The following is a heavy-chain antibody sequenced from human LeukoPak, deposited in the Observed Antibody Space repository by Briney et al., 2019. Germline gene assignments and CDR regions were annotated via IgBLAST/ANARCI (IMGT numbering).Heavy chain of an antibody. V-gene: IGHV4-38-2*02. Sequence: SSETLSLTCTVSGYSISSGYDWGWIRQPPGKGLEWIGYIYYSGSTNYNPSLKSRVTISVDTSKNQFSLKLSSVTAADTAVYYCARVRSGYRYFDYWGQGTLVTVSS. J-gene: IGHJ4*02. CDR3: ARVRSGYRYFDY. D-gene: IGHD5-18*01. CDR1: GYSISSGYD. CDR2: IYYSGST.